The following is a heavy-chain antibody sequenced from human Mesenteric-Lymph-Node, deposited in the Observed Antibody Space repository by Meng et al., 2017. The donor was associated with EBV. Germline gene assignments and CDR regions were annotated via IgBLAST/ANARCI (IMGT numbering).Heavy chain of an antibody. Sequence: QADLQESGPGLVTPSQTLSLTCTLSGGFISSGGYYWRWIRQSPGKGLEWIGYIYYSGTTYYNPSLQSRVSMSMDSSRNQFSLKLSSVTAADTAVYYCAREIYCTSASCPFDYWGQGTLVTVSS. CDR2: IYYSGTT. V-gene: IGHV4-30-4*01. D-gene: IGHD2-2*01. J-gene: IGHJ4*02. CDR1: GGFISSGGYY. CDR3: AREIYCTSASCPFDY.